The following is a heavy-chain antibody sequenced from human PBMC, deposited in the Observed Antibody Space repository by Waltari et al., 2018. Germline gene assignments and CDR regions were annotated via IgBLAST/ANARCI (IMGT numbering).Heavy chain of an antibody. CDR2: INTDSGNP. D-gene: IGHD3-22*01. CDR1: GYTFTTYG. CDR3: ARDFESRGYDT. J-gene: IGHJ3*02. Sequence: QVQLVQSGSELKKPGASVKVSCKASGYTFTTYGINWVRQAPGQGLEWLGWINTDSGNPTYAQGFTCRLVFSLDTSVNTAFLQISILKAEDSAIYYCARDFESRGYDTWGQGTMVTVSS. V-gene: IGHV7-4-1*02.